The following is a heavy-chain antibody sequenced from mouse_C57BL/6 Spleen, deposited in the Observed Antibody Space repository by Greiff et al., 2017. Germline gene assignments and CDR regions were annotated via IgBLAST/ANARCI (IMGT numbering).Heavy chain of an antibody. CDR1: GYTFTDYN. V-gene: IGHV1-18*01. D-gene: IGHD3-3*01. Sequence: EVQLQQSGPELVKPGASVKIPCKASGYTFTDYNMDWVKQSHGKSLEWIGDINPNNGGTIYNQKFKGKATLTVDKSSSTAYMELRSLTSEDTAVYYCASPRWDRPFAYWGQGTLVTVSA. CDR3: ASPRWDRPFAY. CDR2: INPNNGGT. J-gene: IGHJ3*01.